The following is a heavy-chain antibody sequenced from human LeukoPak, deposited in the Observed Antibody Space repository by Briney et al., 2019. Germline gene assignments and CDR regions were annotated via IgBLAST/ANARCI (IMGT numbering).Heavy chain of an antibody. CDR3: ARGGEYSSSTVSLWSDY. Sequence: GASVKVSCKASGYTFTSYGISWVGQAPGQGLEWMGWISAYNGNTNYAQKLQGRVTMTTDTSTSTAYMELSSLRSDDTAVYYCARGGEYSSSTVSLWSDYWGQGTLVTVSS. CDR2: ISAYNGNT. CDR1: GYTFTSYG. V-gene: IGHV1-18*01. D-gene: IGHD6-6*01. J-gene: IGHJ4*02.